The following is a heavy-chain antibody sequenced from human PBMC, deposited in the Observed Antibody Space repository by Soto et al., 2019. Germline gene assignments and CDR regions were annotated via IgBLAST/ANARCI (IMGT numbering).Heavy chain of an antibody. CDR1: GFTFSNFN. D-gene: IGHD2-15*01. Sequence: EVQLVESGGGLVQPGESLRLSCAASGFTFSNFNMHWVRQAPGKGLEWISYISASNTTVYYGDSVKGRFTISGDNAKNSLYLQMNSLRDEDTAVYYCARIYRSDGNKYADYLGQGTLVTVSS. V-gene: IGHV3-48*02. CDR3: ARIYRSDGNKYADY. CDR2: ISASNTTV. J-gene: IGHJ4*02.